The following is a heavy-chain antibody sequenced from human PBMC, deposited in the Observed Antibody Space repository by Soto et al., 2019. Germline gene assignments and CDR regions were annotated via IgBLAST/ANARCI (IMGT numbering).Heavy chain of an antibody. CDR2: IFYSGST. Sequence: QVQLQESGPRLVKPSQTLSLTCTVSGGSISSGGYYWSWIRQHPGKGLEWIGHIFYSGSTYYNPSLKSRVTISVDTSKNQSSLKLSSVTAAVTAVYYCATYGSGSDKPTTFDYWGQGTLVTVSS. J-gene: IGHJ4*02. CDR3: ATYGSGSDKPTTFDY. V-gene: IGHV4-31*03. D-gene: IGHD3-10*01. CDR1: GGSISSGGYY.